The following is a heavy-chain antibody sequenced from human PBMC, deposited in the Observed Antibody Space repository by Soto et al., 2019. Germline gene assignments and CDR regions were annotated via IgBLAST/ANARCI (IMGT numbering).Heavy chain of an antibody. V-gene: IGHV3-30-3*01. Sequence: GGSLRLSCAASGFTFSSYAMHWVRQAPGKGLEWVAVISYDGSNKYYADSVKGRFTISRDNSKNTLYLQMNSLRAEDTAVYYCARYPNGIRYCTNGVCFTFFDYWGQGTLVTVSS. CDR3: ARYPNGIRYCTNGVCFTFFDY. CDR1: GFTFSSYA. D-gene: IGHD2-8*01. CDR2: ISYDGSNK. J-gene: IGHJ4*02.